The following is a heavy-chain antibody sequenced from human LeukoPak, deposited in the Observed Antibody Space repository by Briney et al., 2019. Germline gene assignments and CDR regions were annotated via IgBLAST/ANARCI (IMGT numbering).Heavy chain of an antibody. CDR2: IKQDGSEK. CDR1: GFTFSDYY. D-gene: IGHD6-6*01. CDR3: ATRGLDKAARPVQH. Sequence: PGGSLRLSCAASGFTFSDYYMSWVRQAPGKGLEWVANIKQDGSEKYYVDSVKGRFTISRNNAKNSLYLQMNSLRAEDTAVYYCATRGLDKAARPVQHWGQGTLVTVSS. V-gene: IGHV3-7*01. J-gene: IGHJ1*01.